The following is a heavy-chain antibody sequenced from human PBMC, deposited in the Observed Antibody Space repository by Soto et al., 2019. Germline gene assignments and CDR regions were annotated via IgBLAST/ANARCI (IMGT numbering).Heavy chain of an antibody. CDR1: GFTVSSNY. V-gene: IGHV3-53*04. Sequence: HPGGSLRLSCAASGFTVSSNYMSWVRQAPGKGLEWVSVIYSGGSTYYADSVKGRFTISRHNSKNTLYLQMNSLRAEDTAVYYCARGGIVVVPAAPGPYFDYWGQGTLVTVSS. D-gene: IGHD2-2*01. CDR3: ARGGIVVVPAAPGPYFDY. J-gene: IGHJ4*02. CDR2: IYSGGST.